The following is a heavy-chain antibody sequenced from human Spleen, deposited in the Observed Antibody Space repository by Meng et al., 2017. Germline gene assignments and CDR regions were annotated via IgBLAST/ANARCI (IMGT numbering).Heavy chain of an antibody. V-gene: IGHV4/OR15-8*02. CDR1: GGSISSIDW. CDR3: ASWIYSCGWQ. J-gene: IGHJ4*02. Sequence: QEQLEESAPELLKPSQTRSLTVSVSGGSISSIDWWSWVRQPPGKGLEWIGDIYHGGDTNYNPSLKSRVTIAIDKSKNQFSLKLSSVTAADTAVYYCASWIYSCGWQWGQGALVTVSS. CDR2: IYHGGDT. D-gene: IGHD6-19*01.